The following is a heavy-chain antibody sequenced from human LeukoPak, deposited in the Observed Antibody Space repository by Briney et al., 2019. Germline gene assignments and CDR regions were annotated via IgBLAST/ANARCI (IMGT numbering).Heavy chain of an antibody. Sequence: TSETLSLTCTVSGGSISSGSYYWSWIRQPAGKGLEWIGRIYTSGSTNYNPSLKSRVTISVDTSKNQFSLKLSSVTAADTAVYYCARMGHIVVVPAAMGAKGFGNYYYYMDVWGKGTTVTISS. V-gene: IGHV4-61*02. CDR3: ARMGHIVVVPAAMGAKGFGNYYYYMDV. CDR1: GGSISSGSYY. J-gene: IGHJ6*03. D-gene: IGHD2-2*01. CDR2: IYTSGST.